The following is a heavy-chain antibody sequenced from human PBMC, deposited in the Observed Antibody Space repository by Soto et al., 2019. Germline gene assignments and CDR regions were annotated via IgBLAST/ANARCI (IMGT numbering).Heavy chain of an antibody. CDR1: GFTFSSYW. D-gene: IGHD6-19*01. Sequence: EGQLVESGGGLVQPGGSLRLSCAASGFTFSSYWMHWVRQAPGKGLVWVSRINSDGSSTSYADSVKGRFTISRDNAKNTLYLQMNSLRAEDTAVYYCARASGYSSGWPFFDYWGQGTLVTVSS. J-gene: IGHJ4*02. V-gene: IGHV3-74*01. CDR2: INSDGSST. CDR3: ARASGYSSGWPFFDY.